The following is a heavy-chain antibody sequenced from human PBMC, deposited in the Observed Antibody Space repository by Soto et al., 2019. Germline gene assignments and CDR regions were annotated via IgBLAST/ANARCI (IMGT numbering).Heavy chain of an antibody. CDR3: ARGDCVGGSCYSLAGSFYYYMEV. CDR2: INSDGSVS. CDR1: GFTFSNYW. J-gene: IGHJ6*03. V-gene: IGHV3-74*01. Sequence: EVKLVESGGGLVQPGGSLRLSCEASGFTFSNYWMYWVRQAPGQGLVWVSRINSDGSVSSYADSVKGRLTISRDNVKNTLYLHMNSLRVEDTAVYYCARGDCVGGSCYSLAGSFYYYMEVWGKGTRVTVFS. D-gene: IGHD2-15*01.